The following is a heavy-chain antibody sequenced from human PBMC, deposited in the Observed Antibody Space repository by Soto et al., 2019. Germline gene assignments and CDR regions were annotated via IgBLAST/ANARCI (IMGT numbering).Heavy chain of an antibody. V-gene: IGHV3-53*01. CDR1: GFTVSSNY. CDR2: IYSGGST. CDR3: ARDAYDSSGYDY. Sequence: GGSLRLSCAASGFTVSSNYMRWVRQAPGKGLECVSVIYSGGSTYYADSVKGRFTISRDNSKNTLYLQMNGLRAEDTAVYYCARDAYDSSGYDYWGQGTLVTVSS. D-gene: IGHD3-22*01. J-gene: IGHJ4*02.